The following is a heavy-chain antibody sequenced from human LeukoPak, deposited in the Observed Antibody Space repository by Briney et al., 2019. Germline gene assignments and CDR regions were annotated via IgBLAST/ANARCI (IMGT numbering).Heavy chain of an antibody. J-gene: IGHJ4*02. CDR3: ARRVVVPAVGFDY. V-gene: IGHV4-34*01. Sequence: PSETLSLTCTVSGASISGYYWTWIRQPPGKGLEWIGEINHSGSTNYNPSLKSRVTISVDMSKNQFSLKLSSVTAADTAVYHCARRVVVPAVGFDYWGQGTLVTVSS. D-gene: IGHD2-15*01. CDR2: INHSGST. CDR1: GASISGYY.